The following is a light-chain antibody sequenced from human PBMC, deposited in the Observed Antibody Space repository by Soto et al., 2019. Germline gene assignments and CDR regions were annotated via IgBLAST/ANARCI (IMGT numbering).Light chain of an antibody. Sequence: DIQMTQSPSTLSASVGDRVTITCRASESIDDWLAWYQQEPGKAPKLLIYTASSLQSGVPSRFSGSGSGTEFTLTISSLQPDDFATYYCQQYHRYITFGQGTRLEIK. CDR1: ESIDDW. CDR3: QQYHRYIT. J-gene: IGKJ5*01. CDR2: TAS. V-gene: IGKV1-5*03.